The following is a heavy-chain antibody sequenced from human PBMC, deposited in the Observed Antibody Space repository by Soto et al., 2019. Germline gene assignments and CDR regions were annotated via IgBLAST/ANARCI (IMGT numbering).Heavy chain of an antibody. Sequence: SLRLSCAASGFTFSSYSMNWVRQAPGKGLEWVSSISSSSSYIYYADSVKGRFTISRDNAKNSLYLQMNSLRAEDTAVYYCAREYALSSGWYDMNFDYWGQGTLVTVSS. D-gene: IGHD6-19*01. CDR2: ISSSSSYI. CDR1: GFTFSSYS. CDR3: AREYALSSGWYDMNFDY. J-gene: IGHJ4*02. V-gene: IGHV3-21*01.